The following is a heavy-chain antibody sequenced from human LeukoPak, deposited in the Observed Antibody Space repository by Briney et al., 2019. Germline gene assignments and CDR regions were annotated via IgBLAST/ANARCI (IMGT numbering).Heavy chain of an antibody. J-gene: IGHJ4*02. V-gene: IGHV3-23*01. D-gene: IGHD3-9*01. CDR1: GFTFSSYA. CDR3: ARDRDVLRYFDWTFDY. Sequence: GGSLRLSCAASGFTFSSYAMSWVRQAPGKGLEWVSAISGSGGSTYYADSVKGRFTISRDNSKNTLYLQMNSLRAEDTAVYYCARDRDVLRYFDWTFDYWGQGTLVTVSS. CDR2: ISGSGGST.